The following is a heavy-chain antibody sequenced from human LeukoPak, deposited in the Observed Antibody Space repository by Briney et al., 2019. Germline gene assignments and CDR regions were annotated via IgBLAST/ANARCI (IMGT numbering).Heavy chain of an antibody. V-gene: IGHV3-23*02. CDR3: ARWDGYGDL. CDR1: GFSFSTYG. Sequence: GCLRLSSVASGFSFSTYGTTWGRQGPGKGLWWGSGFGDTGMPHYRDSVKCRFSISRDNSMNTFYLQMHSLRAEDTAIYYCARWDGYGDLWGRGTLVTVSS. J-gene: IGHJ2*01. D-gene: IGHD5-12*01. CDR2: FGDTGMP.